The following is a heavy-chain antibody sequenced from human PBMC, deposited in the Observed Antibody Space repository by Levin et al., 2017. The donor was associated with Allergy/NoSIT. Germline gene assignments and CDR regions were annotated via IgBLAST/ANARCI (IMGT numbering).Heavy chain of an antibody. J-gene: IGHJ4*02. CDR2: ISGSDGST. CDR1: GFTFNSYA. Sequence: GGSPRLSCAASGFTFNSYAMSWVRQAPGKGLEWVSTISGSDGSTYYSDSVKGRFTISRDNSRNTLYLQMNSLRAEDTAVYYCAKGMGLGSGWFPYYFDYWGQGTLVTVSS. CDR3: AKGMGLGSGWFPYYFDY. D-gene: IGHD6-19*01. V-gene: IGHV3-23*01.